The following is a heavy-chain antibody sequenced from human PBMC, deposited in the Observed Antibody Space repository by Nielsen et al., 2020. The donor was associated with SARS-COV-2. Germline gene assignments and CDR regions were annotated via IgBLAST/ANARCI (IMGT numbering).Heavy chain of an antibody. V-gene: IGHV4-34*01. Sequence: SETLSLTCAVYGGSFSGYYWSWIRQPPGKGLEWIGEINHSGSTNYNPSLKSRVTISVDTSKNQFSLKLSSVTAADTAVYYCARGLFQGDGYTDYWGQGTLVTVSS. CDR2: INHSGST. J-gene: IGHJ4*01. CDR3: ARGLFQGDGYTDY. D-gene: IGHD5-24*01. CDR1: GGSFSGYY.